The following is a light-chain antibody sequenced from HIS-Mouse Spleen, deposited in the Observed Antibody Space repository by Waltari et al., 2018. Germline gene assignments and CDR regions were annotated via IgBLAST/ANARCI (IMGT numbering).Light chain of an antibody. CDR2: EDS. J-gene: IGLJ2*01. CDR3: YSTDSSGNHRV. CDR1: ALPKKC. V-gene: IGLV3-10*01. Sequence: SYELTQPPSVSVSPGQTARITCSGEALPKKCAYWYKQKSGQAPVLVIYEDSKRPSGIPERFSGSSSGTMATLTISGAQVEDEADYYCYSTDSSGNHRVFGGGTKLTVL.